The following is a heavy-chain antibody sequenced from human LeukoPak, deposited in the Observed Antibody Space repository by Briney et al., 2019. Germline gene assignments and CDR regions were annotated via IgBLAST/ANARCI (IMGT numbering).Heavy chain of an antibody. CDR3: ARDKVDGDYDYYYYYYMDV. CDR2: ISSSSSYI. V-gene: IGHV3-21*01. J-gene: IGHJ6*03. D-gene: IGHD4-17*01. Sequence: KPGGSLRLSCAASGFTFSSYSMNWVRQAPGKGLEWVSSISSSSSYIYYADSVKGRFTISRDNAKNSLYLQMNSLRAEDTAVYYCARDKVDGDYDYYYYYYMDVWGKGTTVTISS. CDR1: GFTFSSYS.